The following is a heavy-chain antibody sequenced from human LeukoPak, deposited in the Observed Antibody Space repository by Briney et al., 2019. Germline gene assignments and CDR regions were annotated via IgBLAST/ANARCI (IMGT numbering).Heavy chain of an antibody. D-gene: IGHD3-22*01. CDR3: AREYYDSSGYTTPLDY. Sequence: ASVKVSCKASGYTFTSYTFTWVRQAPGQGLEWMGWISAYNGNTNYAQKLQGRVTMTTDTSTSTAYMELRSLRSDDTAVYYCAREYYDSSGYTTPLDYWGQGTLVTVSS. V-gene: IGHV1-18*01. CDR2: ISAYNGNT. J-gene: IGHJ4*02. CDR1: GYTFTSYT.